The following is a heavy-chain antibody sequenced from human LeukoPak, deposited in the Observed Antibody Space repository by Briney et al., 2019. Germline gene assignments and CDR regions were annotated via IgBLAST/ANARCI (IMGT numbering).Heavy chain of an antibody. CDR1: GFTFSSYS. CDR3: ARGSAYYDSSGYICDY. D-gene: IGHD3-22*01. CDR2: ISSSSSYI. J-gene: IGHJ4*02. Sequence: GGSLRLSCAASGFTFSSYSMNWVRQAPGKGLEWVSSISSSSSYIYYADLVKGRFTISRDNAKNSLYLQMNSLRAEDTAVYYCARGSAYYDSSGYICDYWGQGTLVTVSS. V-gene: IGHV3-21*01.